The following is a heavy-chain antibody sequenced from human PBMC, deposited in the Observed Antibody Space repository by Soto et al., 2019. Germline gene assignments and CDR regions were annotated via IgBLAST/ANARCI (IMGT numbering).Heavy chain of an antibody. D-gene: IGHD3-10*01. Sequence: EVQLLESGGGLVQPGGSLRLSCSTSGFTFNTYAMNWVPQAPGKGREWVSAPSGSGGTTYYADSVRGRFTISRDNSKNTLFLQMNSLRAEDTALYYCAKQRAGYGSGSDTYYFDFWGQGTLVTVSS. J-gene: IGHJ4*02. CDR1: GFTFNTYA. V-gene: IGHV3-23*01. CDR3: AKQRAGYGSGSDTYYFDF. CDR2: PSGSGGTT.